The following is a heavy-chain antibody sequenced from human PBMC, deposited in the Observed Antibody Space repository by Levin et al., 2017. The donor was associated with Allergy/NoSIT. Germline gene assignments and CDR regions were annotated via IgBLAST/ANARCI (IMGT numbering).Heavy chain of an antibody. J-gene: IGHJ5*02. D-gene: IGHD5/OR15-5a*01. CDR2: VYYSGST. Sequence: ETLSLTCTVSGGSISPHYWSWIRQSPGEGLQWIGHVYYSGSTNYNASLKSRVTISLDTSKNQFSLKLSSVTAADTAVYYCARGLGVSGNWFDPWGQGTLVTVSS. V-gene: IGHV4-59*11. CDR1: GGSISPHY. CDR3: ARGLGVSGNWFDP.